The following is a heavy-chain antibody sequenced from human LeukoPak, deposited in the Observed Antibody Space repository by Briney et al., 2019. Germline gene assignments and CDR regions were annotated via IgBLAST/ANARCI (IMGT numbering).Heavy chain of an antibody. V-gene: IGHV3-7*01. CDR2: IKEDGSER. CDR3: ARDKASGSSYGSSFHF. D-gene: IGHD1-26*01. Sequence: GGSLRLSCAASGFTFNHYWMTWVRQGPGKGLEWVATIKEDGSERYYVESVKGRFTISRDNAKNSLYLQMNSLRVEDTALYYCARDKASGSSYGSSFHFWGQGTMVTVSS. CDR1: GFTFNHYW. J-gene: IGHJ3*01.